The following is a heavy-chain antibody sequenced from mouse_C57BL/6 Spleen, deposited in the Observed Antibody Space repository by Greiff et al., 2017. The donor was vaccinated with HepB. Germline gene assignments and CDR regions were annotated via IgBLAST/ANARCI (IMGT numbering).Heavy chain of an antibody. V-gene: IGHV7-3*01. CDR3: ARSWITTQAWFAY. Sequence: EVKVVESGGGLVQPGGSLSLSCAASGFTFTDYYMSWVRQPPGKALEWLGFIRNKANGYTTEYSASVKGRFTISSDNSQSILYLQMNALRAEDSATYYCARSWITTQAWFAYWGQGTLVTVSA. CDR1: GFTFTDYY. J-gene: IGHJ3*01. D-gene: IGHD2-4*01. CDR2: IRNKANGYTT.